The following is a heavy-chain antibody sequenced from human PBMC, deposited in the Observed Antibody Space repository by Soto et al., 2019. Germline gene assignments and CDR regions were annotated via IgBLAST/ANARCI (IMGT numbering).Heavy chain of an antibody. Sequence: GGSLRLSCAASGFTFSSYAMSWVRQAPGKGLEWVSAISGSGGSTYYADSVKGRFTISRDNSKNTLYLQMNSLRAEDTAVYYCAKPPRGYTQTAYFDYWGQGTLVTVSS. V-gene: IGHV3-23*01. CDR2: ISGSGGST. CDR3: AKPPRGYTQTAYFDY. D-gene: IGHD5-18*01. CDR1: GFTFSSYA. J-gene: IGHJ4*02.